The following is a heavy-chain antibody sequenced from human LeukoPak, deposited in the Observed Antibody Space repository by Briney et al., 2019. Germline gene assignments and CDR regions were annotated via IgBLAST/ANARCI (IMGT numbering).Heavy chain of an antibody. J-gene: IGHJ4*02. V-gene: IGHV4-34*01. CDR1: GGSFSGYY. CDR3: ARGFITGTSEPFDY. D-gene: IGHD1-7*01. CDR2: INHSGST. Sequence: SETLSLTCAVYGGSFSGYYWSWIRQPPGKGLEWIGEINHSGSTNYNPALKSRVTISVDTSKNQFSLKLSSVTAADTAVYYCARGFITGTSEPFDYWGQGTLVTVSS.